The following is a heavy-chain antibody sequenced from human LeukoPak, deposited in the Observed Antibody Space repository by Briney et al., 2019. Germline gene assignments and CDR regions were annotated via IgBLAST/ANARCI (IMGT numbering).Heavy chain of an antibody. CDR1: GGSISSYY. CDR3: ARALTRWLQPFDY. J-gene: IGHJ4*02. CDR2: IYYSGST. D-gene: IGHD5-24*01. V-gene: IGHV4-59*01. Sequence: SETLSLTCTVSGGSISSYYLSWIRQPPGKGLEWIGYIYYSGSTNYNPSLKSRVTISVDTSKNQFSLKLSSVTAADTAVYYCARALTRWLQPFDYWGQGTLVTVSS.